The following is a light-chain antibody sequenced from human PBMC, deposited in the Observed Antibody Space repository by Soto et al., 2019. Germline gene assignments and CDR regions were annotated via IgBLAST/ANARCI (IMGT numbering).Light chain of an antibody. J-gene: IGKJ3*01. V-gene: IGKV1-17*01. Sequence: DIQMTQSPSFLSASVGDRVTITCRASQGIRNDLVWYQQKPGEAPKRLIYAASVLQTGVPSRFSGSGSGTEFTVTISSLQPEDFASYYCLQNNAYPFTFGPGTKVEIK. CDR2: AAS. CDR1: QGIRND. CDR3: LQNNAYPFT.